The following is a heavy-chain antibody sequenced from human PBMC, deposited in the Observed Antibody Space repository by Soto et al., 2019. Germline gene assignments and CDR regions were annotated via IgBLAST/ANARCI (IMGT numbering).Heavy chain of an antibody. CDR3: ARVRCSGGSCYSFYYYYMDV. V-gene: IGHV1-18*01. D-gene: IGHD2-15*01. Sequence: QVQLVQSGAEVKKPGASVKVSCKASGYTFTSYGISWVRQAPGQGLEWMGWISAYNGNTNYAQKLQGRVTMTTDTSTSTAYMELRSLRSYHTAVYYCARVRCSGGSCYSFYYYYMDVWGKGTTVTVSS. CDR2: ISAYNGNT. CDR1: GYTFTSYG. J-gene: IGHJ6*03.